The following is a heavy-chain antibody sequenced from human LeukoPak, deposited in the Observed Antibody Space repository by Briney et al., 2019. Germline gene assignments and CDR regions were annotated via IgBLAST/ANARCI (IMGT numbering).Heavy chain of an antibody. J-gene: IGHJ5*02. Sequence: PGGTLRLSCTASGFTFSDYYMNWLRQAPGRGLEWVSYISNTGSAKYYADSVTGRFTISRDNAKNSVYLEMNSLRAEGTAVYYCASDSSGYFGPWGQGTLVTVSS. V-gene: IGHV3-11*01. CDR3: ASDSSGYFGP. CDR1: GFTFSDYY. CDR2: ISNTGSAK. D-gene: IGHD3-22*01.